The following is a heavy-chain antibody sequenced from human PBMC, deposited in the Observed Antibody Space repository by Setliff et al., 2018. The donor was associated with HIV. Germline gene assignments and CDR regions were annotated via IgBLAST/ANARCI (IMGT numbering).Heavy chain of an antibody. CDR3: SKTYSGYDMTRYYYMDV. J-gene: IGHJ6*03. Sequence: GGPVKVSCQASGGTFSSYAISWVRQAPGPGLEWMGWIIPIFGTANYAQKFQGRVTITTDESTSTAYMELSSLRSEDTAVYYCSKTYSGYDMTRYYYMDVWGKGTTVTVSS. D-gene: IGHD5-12*01. V-gene: IGHV1-69*05. CDR1: GGTFSSYA. CDR2: IIPIFGTA.